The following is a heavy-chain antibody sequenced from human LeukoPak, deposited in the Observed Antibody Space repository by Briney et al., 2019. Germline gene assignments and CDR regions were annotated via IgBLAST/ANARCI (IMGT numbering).Heavy chain of an antibody. D-gene: IGHD3-22*01. CDR2: ISASGP. J-gene: IGHJ4*02. CDR1: GFTVSHNY. Sequence: GGSLRLSCAASGFTVSHNYMTWVRQAPGKGLEWVSTISASGPYYADAVRGRFTISRDNSRNTLSLQMDSLRAEDTAVYYCAKDHESDGYPCLDHWGLGTLVTVSS. V-gene: IGHV3-53*01. CDR3: AKDHESDGYPCLDH.